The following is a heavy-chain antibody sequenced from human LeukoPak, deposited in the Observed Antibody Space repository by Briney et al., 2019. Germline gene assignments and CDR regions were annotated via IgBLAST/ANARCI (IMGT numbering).Heavy chain of an antibody. J-gene: IGHJ4*02. V-gene: IGHV5-10-1*01. CDR3: ARAYYGSGSYYFDY. CDR2: IDPSDSYT. CDR1: GYRFTSYW. Sequence: GESLKISCKGSGYRFTSYWISWVRQMPGKGLERLGRIDPSDSYTNYSPSFQGHVTISADKSISTAYLQWSSLKASDTAMYYCARAYYGSGSYYFDYWGQGTLVTVSS. D-gene: IGHD3-10*01.